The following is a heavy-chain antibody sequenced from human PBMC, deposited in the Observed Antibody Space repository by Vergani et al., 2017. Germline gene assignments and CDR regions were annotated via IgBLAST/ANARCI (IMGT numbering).Heavy chain of an antibody. V-gene: IGHV5-51*01. CDR2: IYPADSDT. CDR3: ARHTTYTDS. CDR1: EYSFGKYW. Sequence: EVELVQSGPEMRKPVESLKISCKGSEYSFGKYWIGWVRQMPGKGLEWMGIIYPADSDTRYSPSFQGQVTISADKSISTAFLQWDSLKASDTALYYCARHTTYTDSWGQGTLVTVSS. D-gene: IGHD1-1*01. J-gene: IGHJ4*02.